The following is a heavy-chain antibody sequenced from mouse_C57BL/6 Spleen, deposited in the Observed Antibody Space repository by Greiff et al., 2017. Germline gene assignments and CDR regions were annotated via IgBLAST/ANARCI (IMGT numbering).Heavy chain of an antibody. J-gene: IGHJ4*01. V-gene: IGHV1-15*01. Sequence: VQLQQSGAELVRPGASVTLSCKASGYTFTDYEMHWVKQTPVHGLEWIGAIDPETGGTAYNQKFKGKAILTADKSSSTAYMELRSLTSEDSAVYYCTRDEGLRRGYYYAMDYWGQGTSVTVSS. D-gene: IGHD2-4*01. CDR1: GYTFTDYE. CDR2: IDPETGGT. CDR3: TRDEGLRRGYYYAMDY.